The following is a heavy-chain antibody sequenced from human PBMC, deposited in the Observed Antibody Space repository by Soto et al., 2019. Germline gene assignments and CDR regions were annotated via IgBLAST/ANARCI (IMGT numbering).Heavy chain of an antibody. V-gene: IGHV4-30-2*01. Sequence: SETLSLTCAVSGGSISSGGYSWSWIRQPPGKGLEWIGYIYHSGSTYYNPSLKSRVTISVDTSKNQFSLKLSSVTAADTAVYYCARDRPIIPVVTMVRGETLYYYYGMDVWGQGTTVTVSS. D-gene: IGHD3-10*01. J-gene: IGHJ6*02. CDR2: IYHSGST. CDR1: GGSISSGGYS. CDR3: ARDRPIIPVVTMVRGETLYYYYGMDV.